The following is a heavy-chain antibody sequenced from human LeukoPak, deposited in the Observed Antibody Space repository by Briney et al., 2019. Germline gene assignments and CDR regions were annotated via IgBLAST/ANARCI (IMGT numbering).Heavy chain of an antibody. Sequence: GGSLRLSCAASGFTVSSNYMSWVRQAPGKGLEWVSVIYSGGSTYYADSVKGRFTISRDNSENTLSLQMNSLRGDDTAVYYCANLYSGSSSDAFDVWGQGTMVTVSS. CDR3: ANLYSGSSSDAFDV. CDR2: IYSGGST. D-gene: IGHD1-26*01. J-gene: IGHJ3*01. CDR1: GFTVSSNY. V-gene: IGHV3-66*01.